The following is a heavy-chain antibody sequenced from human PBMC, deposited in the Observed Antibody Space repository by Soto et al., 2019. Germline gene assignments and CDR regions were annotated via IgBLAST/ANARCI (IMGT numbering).Heavy chain of an antibody. CDR1: GYTFTSYA. D-gene: IGHD4-17*01. Sequence: QVQLVQSGAEVKKPGASVKVSCKASGYTFTSYAMHWVRQAPGQRLEWMGWINAGNGNTKYSQKFRGRVTITRDTSASTAYMELSSLRSEDTAVYYCARGTTWDYYYYYGMDVWGQGTTVTVSS. CDR2: INAGNGNT. CDR3: ARGTTWDYYYYYGMDV. V-gene: IGHV1-3*01. J-gene: IGHJ6*02.